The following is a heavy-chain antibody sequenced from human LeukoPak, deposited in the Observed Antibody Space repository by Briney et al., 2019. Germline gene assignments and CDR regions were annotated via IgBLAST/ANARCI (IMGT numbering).Heavy chain of an antibody. CDR1: GGTFSSYA. V-gene: IGHV1-69*13. CDR2: IIPIFGTA. J-gene: IGHJ4*02. Sequence: ASVKVSCNASGGTFSSYAISWVRQAPGQGLEWMGGIIPIFGTANYAQKFQGRVTITADESTSTAYMELSSLRSEDTAVYYCAIITTGYWGPLDYWGQGTLVTVSS. CDR3: AIITTGYWGPLDY. D-gene: IGHD2-8*02.